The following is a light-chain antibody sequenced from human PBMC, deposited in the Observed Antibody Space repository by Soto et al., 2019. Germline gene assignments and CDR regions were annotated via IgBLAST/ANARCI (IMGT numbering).Light chain of an antibody. CDR1: QSVSATF. J-gene: IGKJ5*01. CDR3: QQYGSSPPIT. CDR2: GAS. V-gene: IGKV3-20*01. Sequence: EIVLTQSPGTLSLSPGERATLSCRASQSVSATFLAWYQQKPGQAPRLLIFGASNRATGIPDRFSGSGSGTDFTLTISSLEPEDFAVYYCQQYGSSPPITFGQGTRLENK.